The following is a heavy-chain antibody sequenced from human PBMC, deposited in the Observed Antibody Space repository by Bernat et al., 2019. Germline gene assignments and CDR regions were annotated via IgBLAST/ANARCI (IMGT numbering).Heavy chain of an antibody. Sequence: QVQLQESGPQLVKPSGTLSLTCVVSGDSISSSAWWSWVRQPPGKGLEWIAEIYHNGNINYNPSLRSRVTISIDKSKNQISLRLSSVTAADTAVYYCGRDPVAAVGTAFDIWGQGTMVTVSS. J-gene: IGHJ3*02. CDR1: GDSISSSAW. CDR2: IYHNGNI. V-gene: IGHV4-4*02. D-gene: IGHD6-13*01. CDR3: GRDPVAAVGTAFDI.